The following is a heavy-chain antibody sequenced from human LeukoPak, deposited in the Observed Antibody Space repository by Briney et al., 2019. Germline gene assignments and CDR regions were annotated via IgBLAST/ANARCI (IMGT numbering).Heavy chain of an antibody. CDR1: GGTFSSYA. J-gene: IGHJ4*02. D-gene: IGHD3-16*01. Sequence: SVKVSCKASGGTFSSYAISWVRQAPGQGLEWMGGIIPIFGTAKYAQNFQGRVSIAADRSTSTAYMELSSLRSEDTAVYYCARDNDSRDPPHLDYWGQGTLVTVSS. CDR2: IIPIFGTA. CDR3: ARDNDSRDPPHLDY. V-gene: IGHV1-69*06.